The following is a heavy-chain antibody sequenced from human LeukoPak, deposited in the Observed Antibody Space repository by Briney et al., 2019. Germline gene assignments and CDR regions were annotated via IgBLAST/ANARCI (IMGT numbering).Heavy chain of an antibody. CDR3: AAYYYDSSGYLSDY. V-gene: IGHV3-7*01. CDR1: GFTFSSYW. CDR2: IKQDGSEK. Sequence: QPGGSLRLSCAASGFTFSSYWMSWVRQAPGKGLEWVANIKQDGSEKYYVDSVKGRFTISRDNAKNSLYLQMNSLRAEDTAVYYCAAYYYDSSGYLSDYWGQGTLVTVSS. D-gene: IGHD3-22*01. J-gene: IGHJ4*02.